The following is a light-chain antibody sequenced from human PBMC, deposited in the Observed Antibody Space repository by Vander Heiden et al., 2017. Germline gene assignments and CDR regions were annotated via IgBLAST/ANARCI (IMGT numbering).Light chain of an antibody. CDR2: DAS. CDR3: QQRSNWRLT. V-gene: IGKV3-11*01. J-gene: IGKJ4*01. Sequence: EIVLTQSPATLSLSPGERATLSCRASQSVSSYLAWYRQKPGQAPRLLIYDASNRATGIPARFSGSGSGTDFTLTISSLEPEDFAVYYCQQRSNWRLTFGGGTKVEIK. CDR1: QSVSSY.